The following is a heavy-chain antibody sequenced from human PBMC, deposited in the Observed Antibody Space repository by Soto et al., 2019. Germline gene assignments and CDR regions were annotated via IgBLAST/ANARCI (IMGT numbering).Heavy chain of an antibody. CDR2: IGTAGDT. CDR1: AFTFSSYD. V-gene: IGHV3-13*01. D-gene: IGHD6-19*01. CDR3: ARSEGSSGWPIDY. J-gene: IGHJ4*02. Sequence: PGGSLRLSCAASAFTFSSYDMHWVRKATGKGLEWVSAIGTAGDTYYPGSVKGRFTISRENAKNSLYLQMNSLRAGDTAVYYCARSEGSSGWPIDYWGQGTLVTVSS.